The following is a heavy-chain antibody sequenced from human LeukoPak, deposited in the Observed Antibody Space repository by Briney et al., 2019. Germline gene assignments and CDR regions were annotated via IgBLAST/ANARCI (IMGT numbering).Heavy chain of an antibody. CDR2: INPSGGNT. D-gene: IGHD3-22*01. J-gene: IGHJ3*02. V-gene: IGHV1-46*01. Sequence: GASVKVSCKASGYTFTSYYMHWVRQAPGQGLEWMGIINPSGGNTSYAQKFQGRVTMTRDTSTSSVYMELSSLKSDDTAVYYCASLKNYYDSSGYLVTDAFDIWGQGTMVTVSS. CDR1: GYTFTSYY. CDR3: ASLKNYYDSSGYLVTDAFDI.